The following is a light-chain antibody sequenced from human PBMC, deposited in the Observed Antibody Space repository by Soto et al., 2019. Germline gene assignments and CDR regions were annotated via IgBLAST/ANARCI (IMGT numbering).Light chain of an antibody. J-gene: IGKJ1*01. CDR1: QSVSNNY. CDR2: GAS. CDR3: QQYGSSGT. Sequence: EIVMTQSPGTLSLSPGERATLSCRASQSVSNNYLAWYQQKPGQAPRLLIYGASNRATGIQDRFSGSGSGTDFTLTIRRLEPEDFAVYYCQQYGSSGTCGQGTKVDIK. V-gene: IGKV3-20*01.